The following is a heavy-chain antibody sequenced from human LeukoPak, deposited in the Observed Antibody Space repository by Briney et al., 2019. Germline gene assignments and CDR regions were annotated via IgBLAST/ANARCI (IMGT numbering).Heavy chain of an antibody. CDR1: GGTFSSYA. CDR3: ARDPVGDYDYVWGSYRFDY. D-gene: IGHD3-16*02. Sequence: SVKVSCKASGGTFSSYAISWVRQAPGQGLEWMGRINPIFGTANYAQKFQGRVTITTDESTSTAHMGLSSLRSEDTAVYYCARDPVGDYDYVWGSYRFDYWGQGTLVTVSS. CDR2: INPIFGTA. J-gene: IGHJ4*02. V-gene: IGHV1-69*05.